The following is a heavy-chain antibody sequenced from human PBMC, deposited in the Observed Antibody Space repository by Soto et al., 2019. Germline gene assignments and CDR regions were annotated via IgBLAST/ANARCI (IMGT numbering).Heavy chain of an antibody. CDR2: ISAYNGNT. V-gene: IGHV1-18*01. J-gene: IGHJ5*02. CDR1: GYTFTSYG. CDR3: ARDSMVRGVTPNWFDP. Sequence: GASVKVSCKASGYTFTSYGISWVRQAPGQGLEWMGWISAYNGNTNYAQKLQGRVTMTTDTSTSTAYMELRSLRSGDTAVYYCARDSMVRGVTPNWFDPWGQGTLVTVSS. D-gene: IGHD3-10*01.